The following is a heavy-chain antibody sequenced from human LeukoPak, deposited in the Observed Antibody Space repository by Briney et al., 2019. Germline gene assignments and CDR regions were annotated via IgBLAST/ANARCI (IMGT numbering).Heavy chain of an antibody. J-gene: IGHJ4*02. CDR2: ISDSGGRT. D-gene: IGHD2-21*01. V-gene: IGHV3-23*01. Sequence: GGSLRLSCAVSGITLSNYGMSWVRQAPGKGLEWVAGISDSGGRTKYADSVKGRFTISRDNSKNTVYLQMTNLRAEDTAVYYCAKGYIQLWWFDYWGQGTLVTVSS. CDR3: AKGYIQLWWFDY. CDR1: GITLSNYG.